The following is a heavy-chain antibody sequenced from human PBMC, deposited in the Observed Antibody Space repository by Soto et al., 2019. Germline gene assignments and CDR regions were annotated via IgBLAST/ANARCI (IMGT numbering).Heavy chain of an antibody. J-gene: IGHJ4*02. D-gene: IGHD3-22*01. CDR2: ISAGSIYI. V-gene: IGHV3-21*01. CDR1: GFSFSSYT. Sequence: VGSLRLSCEASGFSFSSYTMNWVRQAPGKGLEWVSSISAGSIYIYYPDSVKGRFTISRDNAKNSLYLQMNSLRADDTAVYYCARDRVEGYYASSGSSLWGQGTMVTVYS. CDR3: ARDRVEGYYASSGSSL.